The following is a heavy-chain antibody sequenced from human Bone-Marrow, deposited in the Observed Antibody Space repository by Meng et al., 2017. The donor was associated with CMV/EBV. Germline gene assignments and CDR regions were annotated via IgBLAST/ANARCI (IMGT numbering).Heavy chain of an antibody. D-gene: IGHD2-15*01. CDR2: IWYDGSNK. J-gene: IGHJ6*02. CDR1: GFTFSSYG. Sequence: GESLKISCAASGFTFSSYGMHWVRQAPGKGLEWVAFIWYDGSNKYFADSVKGRFTISRDNSKNTLYLQMNSLRAEDTAVYYCAKDRATGFVRYYYGMDVWGQGTTVTVSS. CDR3: AKDRATGFVRYYYGMDV. V-gene: IGHV3-30*02.